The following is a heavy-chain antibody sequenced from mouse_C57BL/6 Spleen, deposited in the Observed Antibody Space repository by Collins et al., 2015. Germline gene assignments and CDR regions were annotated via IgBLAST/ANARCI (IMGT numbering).Heavy chain of an antibody. Sequence: QVQLQQSGPELVKPGASVKISCKASGYAFSSSWMNWVKQRPGQGLEWIGRIYPGDGDTNYNGKFKDKATLTADKSSSTAYMQLSSLTSVDSAVYFCARKGKDDYDGGFAYWGQGTLATVSA. V-gene: IGHV1-82*01. CDR3: ARKGKDDYDGGFAY. CDR2: IYPGDGDT. CDR1: GYAFSSSW. J-gene: IGHJ3*01. D-gene: IGHD2-4*01.